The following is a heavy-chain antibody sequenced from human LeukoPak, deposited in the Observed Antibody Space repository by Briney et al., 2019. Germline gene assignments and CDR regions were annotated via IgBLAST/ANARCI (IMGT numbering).Heavy chain of an antibody. D-gene: IGHD3-16*01. CDR3: ARDGADWYFDL. CDR2: IYTGGIT. CDR1: GFTVSNNY. J-gene: IGHJ2*01. Sequence: PGGSLRLSCAASGFTVSNNYMNWVRQAPGKGLEWVSVIYTGGITYSADSVKGRFTISTDNSKNTLYLQMNSLRAEDTAVYYCARDGADWYFDLWGRGTLVTVSS. V-gene: IGHV3-53*01.